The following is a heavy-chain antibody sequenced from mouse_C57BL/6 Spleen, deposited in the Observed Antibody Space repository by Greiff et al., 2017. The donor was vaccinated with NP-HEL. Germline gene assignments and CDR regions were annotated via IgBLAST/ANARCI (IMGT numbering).Heavy chain of an antibody. V-gene: IGHV1-80*01. CDR2: IYPGDGDT. J-gene: IGHJ3*01. CDR1: GYAFSSYW. Sequence: VMLVESGAELVKPGASVKISCKASGYAFSSYWMNWVKQRPGKGLEWIGQIYPGDGDTNYNGKFKGKATLTADKSSSTAYMQLSSLTSEDSAVYFCARGTGFAYWGQGTLVTVSA. D-gene: IGHD3-3*01. CDR3: ARGTGFAY.